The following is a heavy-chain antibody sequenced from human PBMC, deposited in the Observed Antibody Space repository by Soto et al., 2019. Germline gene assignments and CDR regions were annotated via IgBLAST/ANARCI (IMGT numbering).Heavy chain of an antibody. D-gene: IGHD2-15*01. CDR2: IKQDGSEK. V-gene: IGHV3-7*01. J-gene: IGHJ3*02. CDR1: GFTFSSYW. Sequence: GGSLRLSCAASGFTFSSYWMSWVRQAPGKGLEWVANIKQDGSEKYYVDSVKGRFTISRDNAKNSLYLQMNSLRAEDTAVYYCARMGTPLRGLYCSGGRCYHLDAFDIWGQGTMVTVSS. CDR3: ARMGTPLRGLYCSGGRCYHLDAFDI.